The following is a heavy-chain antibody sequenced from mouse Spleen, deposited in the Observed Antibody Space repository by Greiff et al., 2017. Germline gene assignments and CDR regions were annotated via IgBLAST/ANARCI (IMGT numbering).Heavy chain of an antibody. D-gene: IGHD1-1*01. CDR2: ISDGGSYT. J-gene: IGHJ1*03. Sequence: EVQRVESGGGLVKPGGSLKLSCAASGFTFSSYAMSWVRQTPEKRLEWVATISDGGSYTYYPDNVKGRFTISRDNAKNNLYLQMSHLKSEDTAMYYCARVTTVVGHFDVWGTGTTVTVSS. CDR3: ARVTTVVGHFDV. CDR1: GFTFSSYA. V-gene: IGHV5-4*01.